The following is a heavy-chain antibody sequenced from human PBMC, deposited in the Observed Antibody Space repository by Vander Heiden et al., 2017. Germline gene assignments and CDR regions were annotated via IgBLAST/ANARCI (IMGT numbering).Heavy chain of an antibody. CDR1: GFTFGAYA. CDR3: SLKYYYDSSGFSHFDY. V-gene: IGHV3-49*05. J-gene: IGHJ4*02. Sequence: QLVESGGGLVKPGRSLRLSCTASGFTFGAYAMSWFRQAPGKGLEWVGCIGSKAYGGTTEYAESVKGRFTISRDDSKSIAYLQMNSLKTEDTAVYYCSLKYYYDSSGFSHFDYWGQGTLVTVSS. D-gene: IGHD3-22*01. CDR2: IGSKAYGGTT.